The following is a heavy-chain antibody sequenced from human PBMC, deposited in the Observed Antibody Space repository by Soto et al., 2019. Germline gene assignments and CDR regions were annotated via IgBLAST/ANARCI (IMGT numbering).Heavy chain of an antibody. CDR3: ASSDGHPGDFFYYNGMDV. CDR2: VYTSDYT. Sequence: NLSETLSLTCSVSGASIRSYYWHWIRQPPGKGLEWIGYVYTSDYTRYSSSLKSRVTISVDTSKSQFYLRLNSVTAADTAVYYCASSDGHPGDFFYYNGMDVWGQGTTVTVSS. J-gene: IGHJ6*02. D-gene: IGHD3-10*01. V-gene: IGHV4-4*08. CDR1: GASIRSYY.